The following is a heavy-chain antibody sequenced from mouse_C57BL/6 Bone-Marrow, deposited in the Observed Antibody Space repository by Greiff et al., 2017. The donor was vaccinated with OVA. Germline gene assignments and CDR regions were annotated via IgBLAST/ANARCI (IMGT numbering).Heavy chain of an antibody. CDR1: GFTFSSYG. CDR2: ISSGGSYT. J-gene: IGHJ2*01. CDR3: ARPYYYGSSYDYFDY. V-gene: IGHV5-6*01. D-gene: IGHD1-1*01. Sequence: EVQLQESGGDLVKPGGSLKLSCAASGFTFSSYGMSWVRQTPDKRLEWVATISSGGSYTYYPDSVKGRFTISRDNAKNTLYLQMSSLKSEDTAMYYCARPYYYGSSYDYFDYWGQGTTLTVSS.